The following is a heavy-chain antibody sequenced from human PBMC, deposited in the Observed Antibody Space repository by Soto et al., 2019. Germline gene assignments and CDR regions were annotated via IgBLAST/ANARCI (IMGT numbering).Heavy chain of an antibody. CDR2: ISGSGGAT. Sequence: EVVLLESGGGLGQPGGSLRLSCGASGFIFSTYAMSWVRQAPGKGLEWVSAISGSGGATYYADSVKGRFTISRDNSKNTRYLQMNSLRAEDTALYYCAKDLSGYGSGSYSPFYYYYMDVWGKGTTVTVSS. V-gene: IGHV3-23*01. CDR3: AKDLSGYGSGSYSPFYYYYMDV. D-gene: IGHD3-10*01. CDR1: GFIFSTYA. J-gene: IGHJ6*03.